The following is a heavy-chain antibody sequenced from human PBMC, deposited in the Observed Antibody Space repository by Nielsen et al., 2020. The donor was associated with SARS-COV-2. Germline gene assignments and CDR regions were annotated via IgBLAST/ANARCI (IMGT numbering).Heavy chain of an antibody. J-gene: IGHJ4*02. D-gene: IGHD4-17*01. Sequence: SGPTLVKPTQTLTLTCTFSGFSLSTSGMCVSWIRQPPGKALEWLARSEWDDDKYYSTSLKTRLTISKDTSKNQVVLTMTNMDPVDTATYYCARMSAVTTVYDYWGQGTLVTVSS. V-gene: IGHV2-70*11. CDR2: SEWDDDK. CDR1: GFSLSTSGMC. CDR3: ARMSAVTTVYDY.